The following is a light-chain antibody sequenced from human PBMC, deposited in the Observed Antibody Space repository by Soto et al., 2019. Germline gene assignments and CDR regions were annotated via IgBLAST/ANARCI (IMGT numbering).Light chain of an antibody. J-gene: IGKJ1*01. CDR3: QQYNSYSWT. CDR1: RSISSW. Sequence: DVQMTQSPSTLSASVGDRVTITCRASRSISSWLAWYQQKPGTAPNLLIYKAASLESGVPSRFSGSGSGTEFTRTISSLQPDDFASYYCQQYNSYSWTFGQGTKVEIK. CDR2: KAA. V-gene: IGKV1-5*03.